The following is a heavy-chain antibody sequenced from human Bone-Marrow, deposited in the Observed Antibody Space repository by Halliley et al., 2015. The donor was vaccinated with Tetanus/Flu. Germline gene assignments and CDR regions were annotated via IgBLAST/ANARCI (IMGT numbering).Heavy chain of an antibody. D-gene: IGHD3-16*01. CDR2: INEGGSEQ. V-gene: IGHV3-7*01. Sequence: SLRLSCEASGFTFRNYWMSWVRQAPGKGLEWVADINEGGSEQYYVGSLKGRFTISRDNAKNSLYLQMNNLRGDDTAMYYCARDRGRVATGSGRLPVWGQGGMVPVSS. J-gene: IGHJ3*01. CDR1: GFTFRNYW. CDR3: ARDRGRVATGSGRLPV.